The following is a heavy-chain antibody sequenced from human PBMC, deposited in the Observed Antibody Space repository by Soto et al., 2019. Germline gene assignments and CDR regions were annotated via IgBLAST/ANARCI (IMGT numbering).Heavy chain of an antibody. D-gene: IGHD3-3*01. CDR3: AGFWYGYSYFDF. V-gene: IGHV1-69*13. CDR2: IIPIVGTA. CDR1: GGTFSSYA. J-gene: IGHJ4*02. Sequence: GASVKVSCKASGGTFSSYAISWVRQAPGQGLEWMGGIIPIVGTANYAQKFQGRVTITADESTSTAYMELRSLRSEDTAVYYCAGFWYGYSYFDFWGQGTLVTVSS.